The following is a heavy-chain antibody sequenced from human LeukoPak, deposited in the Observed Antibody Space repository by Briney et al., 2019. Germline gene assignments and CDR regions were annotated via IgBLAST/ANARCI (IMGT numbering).Heavy chain of an antibody. Sequence: GGSLRLSCAASGFTFSDYYMTWIRQVPGKGLEFVSFISDTGNTIYYADSVKGRFTVTRDNAKNSLNLHMNSLRAEDTAVYYCVRIPFDYWGQGSLVTVSS. V-gene: IGHV3-11*01. J-gene: IGHJ4*02. CDR1: GFTFSDYY. CDR2: ISDTGNTI. CDR3: VRIPFDY.